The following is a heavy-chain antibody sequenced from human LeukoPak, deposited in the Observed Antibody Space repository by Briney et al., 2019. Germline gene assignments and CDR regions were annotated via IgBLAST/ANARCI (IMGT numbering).Heavy chain of an antibody. D-gene: IGHD2-2*01. Sequence: PGGSLRLSCAGTGTGFTFSSYAMSWVRQAPGKGLEWLSSISDSGGSAYYTDSVKGRFTISRDNSKNTLYLQMNSLRVEETAVYYCVKQIRVNSVQHLSWGQGTLVTVSS. V-gene: IGHV3-23*01. CDR2: ISDSGGSA. CDR3: VKQIRVNSVQHLS. J-gene: IGHJ5*02. CDR1: GFTFSSYA.